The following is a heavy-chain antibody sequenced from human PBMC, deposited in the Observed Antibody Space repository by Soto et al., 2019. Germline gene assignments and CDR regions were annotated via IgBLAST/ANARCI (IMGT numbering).Heavy chain of an antibody. CDR2: ISYDGSNK. CDR1: GFTFSSYG. Sequence: QVQLVESGGGVVQPGRSLRLSCAASGFTFSSYGMHWVRQAPGKGLEWVAVISYDGSNKYYADSVKGRFTISRDNSKNAMYLQMNRLRAEDTAVYYCAKMGPLQVVVVIPPPYYYYGMDVWGQVTTVTVSS. J-gene: IGHJ6*02. CDR3: AKMGPLQVVVVIPPPYYYYGMDV. V-gene: IGHV3-30*18. D-gene: IGHD3-22*01.